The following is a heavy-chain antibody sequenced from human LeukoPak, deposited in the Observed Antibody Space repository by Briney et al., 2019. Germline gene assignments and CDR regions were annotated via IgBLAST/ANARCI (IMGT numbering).Heavy chain of an antibody. CDR3: AKDRTYYYGSGSYITNDAFDI. Sequence: GGSLRLSCAASGFTFSSYWMSWVRQAPGKGLEWVANIKQDGSEKYYVDSVKGRFTISRDNAKNSLYLQMNSLRAEDTAVYYCAKDRTYYYGSGSYITNDAFDIWGQGTMVTVSS. D-gene: IGHD3-10*01. CDR2: IKQDGSEK. V-gene: IGHV3-7*03. CDR1: GFTFSSYW. J-gene: IGHJ3*02.